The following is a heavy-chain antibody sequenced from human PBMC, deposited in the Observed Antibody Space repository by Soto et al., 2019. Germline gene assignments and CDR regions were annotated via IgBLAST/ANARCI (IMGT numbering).Heavy chain of an antibody. CDR1: GFTFDDYA. D-gene: IGHD2-15*01. V-gene: IGHV3-9*01. Sequence: PGGSLRLSCAASGFTFDDYAMHWVRQAPGKGLEWVSGISWNSGSIGYADSVKGRFTISRDNAKNSLYLQMNSLRAEDTALYYCAKDIKAGEVVSRYYYGMDAWGQGPTVTV. CDR3: AKDIKAGEVVSRYYYGMDA. CDR2: ISWNSGSI. J-gene: IGHJ6*02.